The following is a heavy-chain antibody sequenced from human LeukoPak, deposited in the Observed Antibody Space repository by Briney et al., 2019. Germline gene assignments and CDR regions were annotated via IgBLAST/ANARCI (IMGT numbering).Heavy chain of an antibody. D-gene: IGHD6-19*01. V-gene: IGHV4-39*07. CDR1: GGSISSNGYY. CDR3: ASNQWPSWYFDL. J-gene: IGHJ2*01. Sequence: PSETPSLTCSVSGGSISSNGYYWGWIRQPPGKGLEWIGSIYYSGSTFDNPSLKSRVTISMDKSRNQFSLKLSSVTAADTAVYYCASNQWPSWYFDLWGRGTLVTVSA. CDR2: IYYSGST.